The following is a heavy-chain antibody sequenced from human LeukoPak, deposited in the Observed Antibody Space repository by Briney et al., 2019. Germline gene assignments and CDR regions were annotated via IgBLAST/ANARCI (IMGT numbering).Heavy chain of an antibody. Sequence: GGSLRLSCAASGFNFRVYNMNWVRQAPGKGLEWIAYISSDSSDIFYADSVKGRFTISRDNAKNSLYLPMKSLRADDTAIYYCAKGNIFDSWGQGILVTVSS. V-gene: IGHV3-48*01. CDR3: AKGNIFDS. D-gene: IGHD2/OR15-2a*01. J-gene: IGHJ4*02. CDR2: ISSDSSDI. CDR1: GFNFRVYN.